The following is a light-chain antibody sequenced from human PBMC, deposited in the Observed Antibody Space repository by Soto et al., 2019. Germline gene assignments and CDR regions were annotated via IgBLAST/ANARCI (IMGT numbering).Light chain of an antibody. CDR2: GAS. J-gene: IGKJ1*01. V-gene: IGKV1-17*01. Sequence: DIQMTQSPSSLSASVGDRVTLTCRASQDIRNELGWYQQKPGKAPKRLIYGASSLQSGVPSRFSGSASGTDFTLTISSLQPDDFATYYCQQYNSYSEAFGQGTKVDI. CDR3: QQYNSYSEA. CDR1: QDIRNE.